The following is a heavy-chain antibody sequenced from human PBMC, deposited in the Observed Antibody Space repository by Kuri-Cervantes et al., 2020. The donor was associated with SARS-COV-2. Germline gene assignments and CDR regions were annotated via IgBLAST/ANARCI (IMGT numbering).Heavy chain of an antibody. V-gene: IGHV4-59*01. D-gene: IGHD1-26*01. CDR1: GGSISTYY. Sequence: GSLRLSCTVSGGSISTYYWSWIRQPPGKGLEWIGYLYYSGSTNYNPSLKSRVTISLDTPKNQFSLKLSSATAADTAVYYCATGSYYVAYDYWGQGTLVTVSS. CDR3: ATGSYYVAYDY. CDR2: LYYSGST. J-gene: IGHJ4*02.